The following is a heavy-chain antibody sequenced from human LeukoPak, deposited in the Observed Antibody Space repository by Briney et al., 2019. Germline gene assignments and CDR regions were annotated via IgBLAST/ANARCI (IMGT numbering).Heavy chain of an antibody. CDR2: IIPIFGTA. CDR3: ARVQLERLLHYGMDV. D-gene: IGHD1-1*01. V-gene: IGHV1-69*13. J-gene: IGHJ6*02. Sequence: GASVKVSFKASGGTFSSYAISWVRQAPGQGLEWMGGIIPIFGTANYAQKFQGRVTITADESTSTAYMELSSLRSEDTAVYYCARVQLERLLHYGMDVWGQGTTVTVSS. CDR1: GGTFSSYA.